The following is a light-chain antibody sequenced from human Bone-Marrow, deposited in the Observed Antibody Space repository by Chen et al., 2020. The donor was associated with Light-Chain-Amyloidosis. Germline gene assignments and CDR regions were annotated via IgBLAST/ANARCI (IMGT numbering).Light chain of an antibody. CDR3: QVWDRSSDRPV. CDR2: DDS. J-gene: IGLJ3*02. V-gene: IGLV3-21*02. Sequence: SYVLTHPSSLSVAPAQTATIACGGNNIGYTSVHWYQQTPGQAPLLVVYDDSDRPSGIPARLSGSNSGNTATLTISRVEAGDEADYYCQVWDRSSDRPVFGGGTKLTVL. CDR1: NIGYTS.